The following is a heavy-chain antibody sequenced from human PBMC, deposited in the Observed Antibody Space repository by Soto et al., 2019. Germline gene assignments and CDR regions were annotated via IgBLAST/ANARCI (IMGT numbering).Heavy chain of an antibody. CDR1: GFTFTSSA. Sequence: SVKVSCKASGFTFTSSAMQWVRQARGQRLEWIGWIVVGSGNTNYAQKFQERVTITRDMSTSTAYMELSSLRSEDMAVYYCAADAYGSGTLFDYWGQGTLVTVSS. J-gene: IGHJ4*02. CDR2: IVVGSGNT. CDR3: AADAYGSGTLFDY. V-gene: IGHV1-58*02. D-gene: IGHD3-10*01.